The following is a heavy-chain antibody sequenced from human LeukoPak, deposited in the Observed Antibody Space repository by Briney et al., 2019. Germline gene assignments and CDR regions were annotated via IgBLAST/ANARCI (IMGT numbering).Heavy chain of an antibody. CDR3: VKAYYDILTGQYRGDYFDY. D-gene: IGHD3-9*01. CDR1: GFTFSSYA. CDR2: ISSNGGST. Sequence: GGSLRLSCSASGFTFSSYAMHWVRQAPGKGLEYFSAISSNGGSTYYADSVKGRFTISRDNSKNTLYLQMSSLRAEDTAVYYCVKAYYDILTGQYRGDYFDYWGQGTLVTVSS. V-gene: IGHV3-64D*06. J-gene: IGHJ4*02.